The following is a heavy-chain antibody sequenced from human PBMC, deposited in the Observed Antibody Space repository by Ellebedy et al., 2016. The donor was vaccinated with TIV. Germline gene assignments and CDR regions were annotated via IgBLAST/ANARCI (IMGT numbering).Heavy chain of an antibody. CDR3: AKDLFYDSFGPFDY. Sequence: GGSLRLSCAASGFTFSNYAMSWVRQAPGKGLQWVAGISGSGGGTYYAESVKGRFTISRDTSKNTVNLQMNSLRVKDTAIYYCAKDLFYDSFGPFDYWGQGTLVTVSS. CDR2: ISGSGGGT. J-gene: IGHJ4*02. V-gene: IGHV3-23*01. CDR1: GFTFSNYA. D-gene: IGHD3-22*01.